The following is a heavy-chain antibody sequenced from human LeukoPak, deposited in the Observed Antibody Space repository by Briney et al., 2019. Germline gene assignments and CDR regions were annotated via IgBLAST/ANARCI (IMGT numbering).Heavy chain of an antibody. CDR3: TRDRSRAEDD. J-gene: IGHJ4*02. CDR1: GFTFSGHW. V-gene: IGHV3-7*01. D-gene: IGHD1-14*01. Sequence: PGGFLRLSCAASGFTFSGHWMSWVRQAPGKGLEWVANINQGGSDKYYVDSVKGRFTISRDNANNLLYLQMNSLRGEDTAVYYCTRDRSRAEDDWGRGTLVTVSS. CDR2: INQGGSDK.